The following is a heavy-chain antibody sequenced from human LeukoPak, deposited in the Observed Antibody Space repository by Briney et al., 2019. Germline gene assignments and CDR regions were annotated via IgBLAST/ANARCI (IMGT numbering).Heavy chain of an antibody. CDR3: AREAYYYDSSGYYYWFDP. V-gene: IGHV3-53*05. CDR2: IYSGGST. CDR1: GFTVSSNY. J-gene: IGHJ5*02. D-gene: IGHD3-22*01. Sequence: PGRSLRLSCAASGFTVSSNYMSWVRQAPGKGLEWVSVIYSGGSTYYADSVKGRFTISRDNSKNTLYLQMNSLRAEDTAVYYCAREAYYYDSSGYYYWFDPWGQGTLVTVSS.